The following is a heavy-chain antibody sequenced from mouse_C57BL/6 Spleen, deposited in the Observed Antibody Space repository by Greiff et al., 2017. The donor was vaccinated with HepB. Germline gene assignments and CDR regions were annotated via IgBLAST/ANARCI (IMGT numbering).Heavy chain of an antibody. D-gene: IGHD1-1*01. CDR1: GYTFTSYW. CDR3: TMITAVEDWFAY. J-gene: IGHJ3*01. CDR2: INPSSGYT. Sequence: VQLQQSGAELAKPGASVKLSCKASGYTFTSYWMHWVKQRPGQGLEWIGYINPSSGYTEYNQKFKDKATLTADKSSSTAYMQLSSLTYEDSAVYCCTMITAVEDWFAYWGQGTLFTVSA. V-gene: IGHV1-7*01.